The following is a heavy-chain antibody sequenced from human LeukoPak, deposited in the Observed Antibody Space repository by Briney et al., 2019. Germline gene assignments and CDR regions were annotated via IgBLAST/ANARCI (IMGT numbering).Heavy chain of an antibody. V-gene: IGHV3-30-3*01. D-gene: IGHD3-3*01. J-gene: IGHJ6*02. CDR1: GFTFSSYA. CDR2: ISYDGSNK. CDR3: ARVGPDPQKYYDFWSGYYYYYGMDV. Sequence: GGSLRLSCAASGFTFSSYAMHWVRQAPGKGLEWVAVISYDGSNKYYADSVKGRFTISRDNSKNTLYLQMNSLRAEDTAVYYCARVGPDPQKYYDFWSGYYYYYGMDVWGQGTTVTVSS.